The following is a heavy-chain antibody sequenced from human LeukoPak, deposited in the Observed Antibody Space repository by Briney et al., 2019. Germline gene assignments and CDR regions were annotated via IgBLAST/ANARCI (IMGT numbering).Heavy chain of an antibody. J-gene: IGHJ4*02. CDR2: IWYDGSKK. V-gene: IGHV3-33*01. Sequence: GGSLRLSCAASGYSLSSYGMQWVRQAPGKGLEWVAVIWYDGSKKYYADSVKGRLTISRDDSKNTLYLQMNSLRAEDTAIYYCARDPGTLATYFDYWGPGTLVTVSS. CDR3: ARDPGTLATYFDY. CDR1: GYSLSSYG. D-gene: IGHD6-13*01.